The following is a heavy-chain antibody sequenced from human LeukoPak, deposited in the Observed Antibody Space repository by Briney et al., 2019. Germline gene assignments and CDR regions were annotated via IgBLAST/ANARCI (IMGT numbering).Heavy chain of an antibody. CDR2: IYYRGRT. J-gene: IGHJ3*02. CDR3: ARAGYCTSTTCPDAFDI. D-gene: IGHD2-2*01. V-gene: IGHV4-38-2*01. Sequence: GSLRLSCAGSGFTFSDFWMTWVRQPPGKGLDWIGSIYYRGRTYYNPSLKSRVTISVDTSKNQLSLKLISVTAADTAVYYCARAGYCTSTTCPDAFDIWGQGTKVTVSS. CDR1: GFTFSDFW.